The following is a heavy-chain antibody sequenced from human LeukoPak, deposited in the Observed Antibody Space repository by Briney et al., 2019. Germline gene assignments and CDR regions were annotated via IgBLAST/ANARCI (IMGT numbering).Heavy chain of an antibody. J-gene: IGHJ3*02. Sequence: GGSLRLSCAASGFIFSNYAMDWVRQAPGKGLEGVAVISKDGSMKYYADSVKGRFTVSRDNSNNTVYLQMNSPKTEDTAVYYCAGESFDIWGQGTMVTVSS. CDR2: ISKDGSMK. CDR1: GFIFSNYA. V-gene: IGHV3-30*04. CDR3: AGESFDI.